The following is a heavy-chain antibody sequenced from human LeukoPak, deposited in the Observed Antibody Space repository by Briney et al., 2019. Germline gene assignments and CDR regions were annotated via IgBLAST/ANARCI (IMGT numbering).Heavy chain of an antibody. CDR2: IYYSGST. V-gene: IGHV4-59*01. CDR3: AREVYSSSWYVMDV. D-gene: IGHD6-13*01. Sequence: SETLSLTCTVSGGSISSYYRSWIRQPPGKGQERIGYIYYSGSTNYNPSLKSRVTISVETSKNQFSLKLSSVTAADTAVYYCAREVYSSSWYVMDVWGKGTTVTVSS. CDR1: GGSISSYY. J-gene: IGHJ6*04.